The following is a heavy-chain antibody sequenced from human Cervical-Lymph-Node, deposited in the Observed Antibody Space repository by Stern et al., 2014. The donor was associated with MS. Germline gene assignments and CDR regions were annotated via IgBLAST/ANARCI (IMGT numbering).Heavy chain of an antibody. CDR2: IIPVIGPA. V-gene: IGHV1-69*01. CDR3: ARDGRHTNNFGLDV. Sequence: QVQLGQSGAEVKKPGSSVKVSCKASGGTFNVYAINWLRQAPGQGLEWLGGIIPVIGPANYAQNFQGRVTITADASTRTSSMQLSSLRSDDTAVYYCARDGRHTNNFGLDVWGQGTTVTVSS. J-gene: IGHJ6*02. CDR1: GGTFNVYA.